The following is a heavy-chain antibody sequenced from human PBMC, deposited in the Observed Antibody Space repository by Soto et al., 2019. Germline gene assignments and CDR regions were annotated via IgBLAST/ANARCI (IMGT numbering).Heavy chain of an antibody. CDR3: ARESNYYDSSGYPYYYGMDV. D-gene: IGHD3-22*01. CDR2: IYYSGST. V-gene: IGHV4-31*03. J-gene: IGHJ6*02. Sequence: QVQLQESGPGLVKPSQTLSLTCTVFGDSISSGGYYWSWIRQHAGTGLEWIGYIYYSGSTYYNPSLKSRVTISVDTSKNQFSLKLSSVTAADTAVYYCARESNYYDSSGYPYYYGMDVWGQGTTVTVSS. CDR1: GDSISSGGYY.